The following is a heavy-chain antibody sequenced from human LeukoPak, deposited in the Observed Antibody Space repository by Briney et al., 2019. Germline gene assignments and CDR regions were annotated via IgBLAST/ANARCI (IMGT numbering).Heavy chain of an antibody. D-gene: IGHD6-13*01. CDR1: GLTFSSYW. CDR2: IKQDGSEK. CDR3: AREMGIAAAGSFDY. Sequence: PGGSLRLSCAASGLTFSSYWMSWVRQAPGKGLEWVANIKQDGSEKYYVDSVKGRFTISRDNAKNSLYLQMNSLRAEDTAVYYCAREMGIAAAGSFDYWGQGTLVTVSA. J-gene: IGHJ4*02. V-gene: IGHV3-7*01.